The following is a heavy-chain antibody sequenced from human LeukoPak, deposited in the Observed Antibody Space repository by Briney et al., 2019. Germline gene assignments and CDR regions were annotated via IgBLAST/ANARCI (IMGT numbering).Heavy chain of an antibody. CDR3: ARPSRSVYMDV. J-gene: IGHJ6*03. Sequence: SETLSLTCAVYGGSFSGYYWSWIRQPPGKGLEWIGEINHSGSTNYNPSLKSRVTISADTSKNQFSLKLSSATAADTAVYYCARPSRSVYMDVWGKGTTVTVSS. D-gene: IGHD6-6*01. CDR1: GGSFSGYY. V-gene: IGHV4-34*01. CDR2: INHSGST.